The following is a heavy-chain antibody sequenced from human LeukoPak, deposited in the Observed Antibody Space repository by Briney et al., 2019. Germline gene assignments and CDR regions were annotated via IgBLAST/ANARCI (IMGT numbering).Heavy chain of an antibody. Sequence: SETLSLTCTVSGGSINSYYWSWIRQPPGKGLEWIGDIYYSGNTNYNPSLKSRVSISIDTSKNQLSLQLSSVTAADTAVYYCARDRDSSGLRDFDLWGRGTLVTVS. J-gene: IGHJ2*01. CDR1: GGSINSYY. D-gene: IGHD3-22*01. CDR2: IYYSGNT. V-gene: IGHV4-59*01. CDR3: ARDRDSSGLRDFDL.